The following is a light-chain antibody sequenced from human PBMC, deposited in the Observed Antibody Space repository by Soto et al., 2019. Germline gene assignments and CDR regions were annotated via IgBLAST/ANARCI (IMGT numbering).Light chain of an antibody. CDR1: QSININ. V-gene: IGKV3-11*01. Sequence: EIGMTQSPATLSVSPGEGATLSCRASQSININLAWYQQKPGQAPRLLIFDASDRATDIPARFSGSGSGTDFTLTINSLEVEDFAVYYCQQRSDWPPTFGQGTRLE. CDR2: DAS. CDR3: QQRSDWPPT. J-gene: IGKJ5*01.